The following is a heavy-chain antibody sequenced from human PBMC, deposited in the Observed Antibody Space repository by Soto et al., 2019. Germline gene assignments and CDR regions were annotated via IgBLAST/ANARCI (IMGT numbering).Heavy chain of an antibody. CDR2: INTYNGNT. Sequence: ASVKVSCKASGYTFTNYIINWVRQAPGQGLEWMGWINTYNGNTNYAQKLQGRVTMTTDTSTSTVYMELRTLRSDDTAVYYCARVAAAGTWSFDSWGQGTLVTVSS. CDR1: GYTFTNYI. J-gene: IGHJ4*02. CDR3: ARVAAAGTWSFDS. D-gene: IGHD6-13*01. V-gene: IGHV1-18*01.